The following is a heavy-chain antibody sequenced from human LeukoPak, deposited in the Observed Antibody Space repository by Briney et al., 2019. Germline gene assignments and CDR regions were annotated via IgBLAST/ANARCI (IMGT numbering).Heavy chain of an antibody. Sequence: GGSLRLSCAASGFTFTDAWMSWVRQAPGKGLDWVGRIKAKPDGGSTDYAEPVKGRFTISRDDSRNTLYLQMNSLKPEDTAVYYCTTDPEAAADHGDYFYYGLAVWGKGTTVTVSS. CDR3: TTDPEAAADHGDYFYYGLAV. J-gene: IGHJ6*04. CDR2: IKAKPDGGST. CDR1: GFTFTDAW. D-gene: IGHD2-8*01. V-gene: IGHV3-15*01.